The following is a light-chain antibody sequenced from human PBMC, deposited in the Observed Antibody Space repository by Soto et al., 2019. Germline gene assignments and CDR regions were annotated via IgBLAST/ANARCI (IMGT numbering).Light chain of an antibody. CDR3: QQYGSSGT. CDR2: GAS. J-gene: IGKJ1*01. Sequence: LTQSPATLPVSPGERATLSCRARQSVSSSYLAWYQQKPGQAPRLLIYGASNRATGIPDRFSGSGSGTDFTLTISRLEPEDFAVYYCQQYGSSGTFGQGTKVDIK. V-gene: IGKV3-20*01. CDR1: QSVSSSY.